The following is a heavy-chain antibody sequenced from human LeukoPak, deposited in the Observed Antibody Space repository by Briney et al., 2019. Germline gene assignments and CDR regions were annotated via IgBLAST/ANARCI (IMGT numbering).Heavy chain of an antibody. CDR3: ARAGDFDWSVAFDI. V-gene: IGHV1-2*02. Sequence: ASVKVSCKASGYTFTGYYMHWVRQAPGQGLEWMGWINPNSGGTNYAQKFQGRVTMTRDTSISTAYMELSSLRSEDTAVYYCARAGDFDWSVAFDIWGQGTMVTVSS. CDR1: GYTFTGYY. D-gene: IGHD3-9*01. J-gene: IGHJ3*02. CDR2: INPNSGGT.